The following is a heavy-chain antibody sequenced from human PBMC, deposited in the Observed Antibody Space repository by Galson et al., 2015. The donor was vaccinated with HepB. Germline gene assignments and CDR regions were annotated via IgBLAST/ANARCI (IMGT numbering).Heavy chain of an antibody. D-gene: IGHD4-11*01. J-gene: IGHJ4*02. CDR3: ATEKPGYSRSWYFFDS. Sequence: QSGAEVKKPGESLKISCKGSGYRFTSHWIGWVRQMPGRGLEWMGIIYPGDSDISYSPSLQGRVSVSVDKSTSTAHLQWASLKASDTAISYCATEKPGYSRSWYFFDSWGRGTLVTVSS. CDR1: GYRFTSHW. V-gene: IGHV5-51*03. CDR2: IYPGDSDI.